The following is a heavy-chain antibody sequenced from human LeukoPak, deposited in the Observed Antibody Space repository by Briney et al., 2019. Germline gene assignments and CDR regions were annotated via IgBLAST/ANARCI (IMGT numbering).Heavy chain of an antibody. D-gene: IGHD3-10*01. CDR1: GFTFNNYA. CDR3: ARDYYGSGSYPKYNWLDP. Sequence: GGSLRLSCAASGFTFNNYAMNWVRQAPGKGLEWVSYISGRSTTIFYADSVKGRFTVSRDNAKNSLYLQMNSLRAEDTAVYYCARDYYGSGSYPKYNWLDPWGQGTLVTVSS. V-gene: IGHV3-48*01. J-gene: IGHJ5*02. CDR2: ISGRSTTI.